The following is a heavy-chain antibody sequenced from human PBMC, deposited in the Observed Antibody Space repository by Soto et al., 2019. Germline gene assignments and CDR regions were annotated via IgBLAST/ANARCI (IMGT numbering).Heavy chain of an antibody. CDR1: GGSISSSNW. D-gene: IGHD5-12*01. V-gene: IGHV4-4*02. Sequence: SETLSLTCAVSGGSISSSNWWSWVRQPPGKGLEWIGEIYHSGSTNYNPSLKSRVTISVDKSKSKFSLNLSSVTAADTAVYYCARNSGYDYDVYYYGMDVWGQGTTVTVSS. CDR3: ARNSGYDYDVYYYGMDV. CDR2: IYHSGST. J-gene: IGHJ6*02.